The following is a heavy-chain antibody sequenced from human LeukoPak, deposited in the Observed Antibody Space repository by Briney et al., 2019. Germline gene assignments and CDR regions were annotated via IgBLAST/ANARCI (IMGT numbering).Heavy chain of an antibody. J-gene: IGHJ6*03. CDR2: ISNSGST. Sequence: SETLSLTCTVSGGSISSHYWTWIRQSPVKGLEWIGDISNSGSTSYNPSLKSRVTISIDPSKNQFSLKLSSVTAADTAVYYCGRDALVGYFSYYYMDVWGKGTTVTVSS. V-gene: IGHV4-59*11. CDR3: GRDALVGYFSYYYMDV. CDR1: GGSISSHY. D-gene: IGHD2-15*01.